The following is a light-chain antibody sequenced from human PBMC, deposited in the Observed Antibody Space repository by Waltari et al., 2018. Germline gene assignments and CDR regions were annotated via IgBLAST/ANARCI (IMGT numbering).Light chain of an antibody. Sequence: QSALTQPRSVSGSPGQSVTISCTGTSSDVCRYNYVSWYQQHPGKAPKLMIYDVSKRPSGVPDRFSGSKSGNTASLTISGLQAEDEADYYCCSYAGSYTWVFGGGTKLTVL. V-gene: IGLV2-11*01. CDR2: DVS. CDR3: CSYAGSYTWV. CDR1: SSDVCRYNY. J-gene: IGLJ3*02.